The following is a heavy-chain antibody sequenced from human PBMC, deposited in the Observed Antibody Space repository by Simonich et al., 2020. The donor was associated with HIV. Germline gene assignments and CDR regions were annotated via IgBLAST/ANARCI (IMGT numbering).Heavy chain of an antibody. J-gene: IGHJ5*01. V-gene: IGHV3-23*01. CDR3: VNRAWLDS. D-gene: IGHD3-10*01. CDR2: INVSNEST. CDR1: GFTFSGYA. Sequence: ELQLLESGGGLVQPGGSLRLSCAASGFTFSGYAMSWFRQAPGRGLEGVSVINVSNESTNYADSVKGRFTISRDNSKNTLYLQMNSLRAEDTAVYYCVNRAWLDSWGQGALVTVSS.